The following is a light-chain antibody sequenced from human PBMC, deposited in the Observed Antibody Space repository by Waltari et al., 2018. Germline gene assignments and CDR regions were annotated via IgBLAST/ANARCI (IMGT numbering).Light chain of an antibody. J-gene: IGKJ2*01. CDR2: KAS. V-gene: IGKV1-5*03. Sequence: DMQMTQSPASLSASVGDRVTITCRASQNISSWLAWYQQKPGKVPKLLIYKASTLEGGVPPTFSGTGSGTEFTLSISSLQPDDFATYYCQQYKHDPYTFGQGTKLEIK. CDR3: QQYKHDPYT. CDR1: QNISSW.